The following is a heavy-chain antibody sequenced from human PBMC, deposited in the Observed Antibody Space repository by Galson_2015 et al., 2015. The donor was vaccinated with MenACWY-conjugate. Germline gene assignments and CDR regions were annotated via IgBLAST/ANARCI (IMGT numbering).Heavy chain of an antibody. D-gene: IGHD2-2*01. V-gene: IGHV6-1*01. CDR1: GDSVSSNSAA. J-gene: IGHJ4*02. CDR2: TYYKSKWYH. CDR3: AREAMFSTNFYAIDS. Sequence: CAISGDSVSSNSAAWNWIRQSPSRGLEWLGRTYYKSKWYHDYAASVRSRVTINPDTSKNLITLRLSSLTPEDAAVYYCAREAMFSTNFYAIDSWGQGTLVTVSA.